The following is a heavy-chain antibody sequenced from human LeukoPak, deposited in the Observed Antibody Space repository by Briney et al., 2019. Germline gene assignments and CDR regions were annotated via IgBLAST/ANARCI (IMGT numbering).Heavy chain of an antibody. CDR3: AKVKYTGYSPTHFFDF. CDR2: VSSDGINT. Sequence: GGSLRLSCSASGFTFSNFAMSWVRQAPGKGLEWVSAVSSDGINTYYTDSLKGRFTISRDNSNNTLYVQMNSLRPEDTALYYCAKVKYTGYSPTHFFDFWGQGALVTVSS. D-gene: IGHD2-2*02. J-gene: IGHJ4*02. CDR1: GFTFSNFA. V-gene: IGHV3-23*01.